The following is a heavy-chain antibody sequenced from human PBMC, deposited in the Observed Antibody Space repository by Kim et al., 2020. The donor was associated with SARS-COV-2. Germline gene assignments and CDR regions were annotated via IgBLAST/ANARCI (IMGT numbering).Heavy chain of an antibody. J-gene: IGHJ5*01. CDR2: INAYTGDT. CDR1: GYTFTSYG. CDR3: ARDGEGGYSSHFGPQNNWF. D-gene: IGHD4-4*01. Sequence: ASVKVSCKASGYTFTSYGISWVRQAPGQGLEWMGWINAYTGDTDYAQIVQGRVTMTTDTSTSSAYMELRSLTSDDTAVYYCARDGEGGYSSHFGPQNNWF. V-gene: IGHV1-18*01.